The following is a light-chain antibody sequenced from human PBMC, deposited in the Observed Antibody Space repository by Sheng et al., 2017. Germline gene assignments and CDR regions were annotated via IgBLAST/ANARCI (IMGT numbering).Light chain of an antibody. V-gene: IGKV3-15*01. CDR1: ESISSY. Sequence: EIVVTQSPGTLSLSPGERATLSCRTSESISSYLAWYQLRPGQAPRLLIHSASTRASDFIARFSGSGSGTEFTLTISSLQSEDFAVYYCQQYDTWPRTFGQGTRLEIK. CDR3: QQYDTWPRT. CDR2: SAS. J-gene: IGKJ2*01.